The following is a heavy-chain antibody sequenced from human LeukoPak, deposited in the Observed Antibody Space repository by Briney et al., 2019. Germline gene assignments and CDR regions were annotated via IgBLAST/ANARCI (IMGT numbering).Heavy chain of an antibody. V-gene: IGHV3-23*01. J-gene: IGHJ4*02. CDR1: GITFSRYD. CDR2: IGGSGGDT. D-gene: IGHD6-13*01. CDR3: AKRYSSSWCYFDY. Sequence: GGSLRLSCTASGITFSRYDMNWVRQAPGKGLEWVSLIGGSGGDTYYADSVKGRFTISRDSSKNTLYLQMNSLRAEDTAVYYCAKRYSSSWCYFDYWGQGTLVTVSS.